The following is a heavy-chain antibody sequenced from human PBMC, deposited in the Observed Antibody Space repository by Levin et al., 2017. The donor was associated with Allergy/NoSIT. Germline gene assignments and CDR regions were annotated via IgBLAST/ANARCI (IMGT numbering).Heavy chain of an antibody. Sequence: PGGSLRLSCAASGFTFSSYSMNWVRQAPGKGLEWVSYISSSSSTIYYADSVKGRFTISRDNAKNSLYLQMNSLRDEDTAVYYCARDILKIAAAGTSYFDYWGQGTLVTVSS. CDR1: GFTFSSYS. V-gene: IGHV3-48*02. J-gene: IGHJ4*02. CDR2: ISSSSSTI. D-gene: IGHD6-13*01. CDR3: ARDILKIAAAGTSYFDY.